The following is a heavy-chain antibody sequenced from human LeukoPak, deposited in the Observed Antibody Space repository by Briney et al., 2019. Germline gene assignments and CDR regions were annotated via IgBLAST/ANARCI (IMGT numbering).Heavy chain of an antibody. D-gene: IGHD4-23*01. CDR3: XXTXSSXXGGKXYTSYYYAMDV. J-gene: IGHJ6*02. CDR1: GFSFSSYG. Sequence: GGSLRLSCAASGFSFSSYGMNWVRQAPGKGLEWLSYISSNSRTIYYADSVRGRFTISRDNAENSLYLQMRSLRAEDTAVFYXXXTXSSXXGGKXYTSYYYAMDVWGQGTTVTVSS. V-gene: IGHV3-48*01. CDR2: ISSNSRTI.